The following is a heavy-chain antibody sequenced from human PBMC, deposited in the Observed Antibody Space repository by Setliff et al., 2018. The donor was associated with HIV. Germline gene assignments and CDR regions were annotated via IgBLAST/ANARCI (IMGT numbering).Heavy chain of an antibody. CDR1: GNTFTGYH. CDR2: INVDSGGT. CDR3: GRYNFWSGYTYYMDV. D-gene: IGHD3-3*01. Sequence: ASVKVSCKASGNTFTGYHIHWLRQGPVHGLEWMGWINVDSGGTHYAQKLQGRVTMTTDTSTNTVYMELRSLRSDDTAVYYCGRYNFWSGYTYYMDVWGKGTTVTVSS. V-gene: IGHV1-18*04. J-gene: IGHJ6*03.